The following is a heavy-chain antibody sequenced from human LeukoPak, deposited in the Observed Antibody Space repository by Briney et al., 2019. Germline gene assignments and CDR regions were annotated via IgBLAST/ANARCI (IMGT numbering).Heavy chain of an antibody. CDR3: ARDNTGTTYYDFWSGYYYYYYYMDV. V-gene: IGHV3-48*03. CDR2: ISSSGSTI. Sequence: GGSLRLSCAASGFTFSSYEMNWVRQAPGKGLEWVSYISSSGSTIYYADSVKGRFTISRDNAKNSLYLQMNSLRAEDTAAYYCARDNTGTTYYDFWSGYYYYYYYMDVWGKGTAVTVSS. CDR1: GFTFSSYE. J-gene: IGHJ6*03. D-gene: IGHD3-3*01.